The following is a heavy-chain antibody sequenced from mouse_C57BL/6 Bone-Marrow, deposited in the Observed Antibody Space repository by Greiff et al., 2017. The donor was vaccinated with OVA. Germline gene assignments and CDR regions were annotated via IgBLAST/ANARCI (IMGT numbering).Heavy chain of an antibody. CDR2: IHPSDSAT. J-gene: IGHJ2*01. V-gene: IGHV1-74*01. D-gene: IGHD2-5*01. CDR3: SIEVYSNSIVDY. Sequence: VQLQQPGAELVKPGASVKVSCKASGYTFTSYWMHWVKQRPGQGLEWIGRIHPSDSATNYNQQFKGKATLTVDNSARTAYMQLSSLTSEDSAVYYWSIEVYSNSIVDYWGQGTTLTVSS. CDR1: GYTFTSYW.